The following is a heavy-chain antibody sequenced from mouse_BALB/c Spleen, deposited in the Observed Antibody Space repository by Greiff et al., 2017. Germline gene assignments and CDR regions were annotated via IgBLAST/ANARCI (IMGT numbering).Heavy chain of an antibody. Sequence: VKLQESGPGLVQPSQSLSITCTVSGFSLTSYGVHWVRQSPGKGLEWLGVIWSGGSTDYNAAFISRLSISKDNSKSQVFFKMNSLQANDTAIYYCARNPTGTAYYFDYWGQGTTLTVSS. CDR2: IWSGGST. CDR1: GFSLTSYG. V-gene: IGHV2-2*02. J-gene: IGHJ2*01. CDR3: ARNPTGTAYYFDY. D-gene: IGHD4-1*02.